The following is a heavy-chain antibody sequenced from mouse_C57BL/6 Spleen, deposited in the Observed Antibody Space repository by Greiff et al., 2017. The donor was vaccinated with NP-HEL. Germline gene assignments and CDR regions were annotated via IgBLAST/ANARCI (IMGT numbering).Heavy chain of an antibody. CDR2: IDPSDSET. V-gene: IGHV1-52*01. D-gene: IGHD1-1*01. J-gene: IGHJ2*01. Sequence: QVQLQQSGAELVRPGSSVKLSCKASGYTFTSYWMHWVKQRPIQGLEWIGNIDPSDSETNYNQKFKDKATLTVDKSSSTAYMQLSSLTSEDSAVYYCARDYGSPFDYWGQGTTLTVSS. CDR1: GYTFTSYW. CDR3: ARDYGSPFDY.